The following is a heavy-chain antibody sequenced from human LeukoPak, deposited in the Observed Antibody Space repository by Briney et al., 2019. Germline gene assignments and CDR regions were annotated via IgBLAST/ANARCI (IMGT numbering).Heavy chain of an antibody. CDR2: IYYSGST. D-gene: IGHD5-24*01. J-gene: IGHJ4*02. V-gene: IGHV4-59*01. CDR1: GGSISSYY. Sequence: KPSETLSLTCTVSGGSISSYYWSWIRQPPGRGLEWIGYIYYSGSTNYNPSLKSRVTISIDTSKNQFSLRLTSVTAADTAVYYCARTRRDGYNQLSELDYWGQGTLVTVSS. CDR3: ARTRRDGYNQLSELDY.